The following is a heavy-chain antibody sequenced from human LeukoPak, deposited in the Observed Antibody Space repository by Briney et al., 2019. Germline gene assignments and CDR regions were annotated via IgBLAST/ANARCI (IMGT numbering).Heavy chain of an antibody. CDR1: GYTFTSYV. CDR2: ISVYNGNT. D-gene: IGHD2-2*01. Sequence: GASVKVSCKASGYTFTSYVISWVRQAPGRGREWMGWISVYNGNTNYAQMLQGRVTMTTGKSTSTAYKELRSLRSDDTAVYYWARDRGSNHGARYCSSTSCYVWNYWGQGTLVTVSS. J-gene: IGHJ4*02. CDR3: ARDRGSNHGARYCSSTSCYVWNY. V-gene: IGHV1-18*01.